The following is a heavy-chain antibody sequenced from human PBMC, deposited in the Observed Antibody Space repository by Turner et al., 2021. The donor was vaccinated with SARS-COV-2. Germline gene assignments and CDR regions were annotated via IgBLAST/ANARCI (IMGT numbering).Heavy chain of an antibody. Sequence: HLVESGGGLVKPGGSLTLSCVASGFSLSDYYMSWVRQAPGKGLGWLSYINSTGYIINSADSVKGRFTVSRDNAKNSLSLVMDSLRAEDTAVYYCARDGRDQSGGAFDIWGQGTMVTVSS. D-gene: IGHD2-15*01. J-gene: IGHJ3*02. CDR1: GFSLSDYY. V-gene: IGHV3-11*04. CDR2: INSTGYII. CDR3: ARDGRDQSGGAFDI.